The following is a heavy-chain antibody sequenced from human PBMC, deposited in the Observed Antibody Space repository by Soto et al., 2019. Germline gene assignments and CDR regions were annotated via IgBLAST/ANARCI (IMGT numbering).Heavy chain of an antibody. D-gene: IGHD2-21*01. CDR3: ARGRLGELSQFHY. V-gene: IGHV4-59*02. CDR2: IYYSGST. J-gene: IGHJ4*02. CDR1: GGSVTSDY. Sequence: PSETLSLTCTVSGGSVTSDYLSWIRQPPGKGLEWIGYIYYSGSTKYNPSLKSRVTISIDTSKNHLSLKLNSVTAADTAMYYCARGRLGELSQFHYWGQGTLVTVSS.